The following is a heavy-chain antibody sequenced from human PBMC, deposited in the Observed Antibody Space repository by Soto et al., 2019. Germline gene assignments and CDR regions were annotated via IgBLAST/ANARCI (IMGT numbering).Heavy chain of an antibody. V-gene: IGHV6-1*01. CDR3: ARGAAAGNYYGMDV. CDR2: TYYRSNWNF. CDR1: WGSVSSNTAT. D-gene: IGHD6-13*01. Sequence: SQTLSLTCAISWGSVSSNTATWNWVRQSPSRGLEWLGRTYYRSNWNFDYALSVKSRITINPDTSKNQFSLQLNSLTPEDTAVYYCARGAAAGNYYGMDVWGQGTTVTVSS. J-gene: IGHJ6*02.